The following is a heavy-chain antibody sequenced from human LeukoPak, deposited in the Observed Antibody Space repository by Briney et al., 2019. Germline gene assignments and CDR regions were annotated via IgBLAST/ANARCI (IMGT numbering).Heavy chain of an antibody. Sequence: GESLKISCKGSGYSFSSYWIGWVRQMSGKGLEWMGIIYPGDSDTRYSPSFQGQVTISADKSISTAHLQWSSLKASDTAMYYCARLREAVVVTAMGSWFDPWGQGTLVTVSS. J-gene: IGHJ5*02. CDR1: GYSFSSYW. CDR2: IYPGDSDT. CDR3: ARLREAVVVTAMGSWFDP. D-gene: IGHD2-21*02. V-gene: IGHV5-51*01.